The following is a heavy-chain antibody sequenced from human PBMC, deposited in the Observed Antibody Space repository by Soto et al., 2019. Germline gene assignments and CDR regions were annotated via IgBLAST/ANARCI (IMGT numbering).Heavy chain of an antibody. CDR1: GASSGSGGW. CDR3: ARHEGWTGPDQ. Sequence: PSVTLSLTCAVSGASSGSGGWWSLVRQPPGKGLEWIAEIFHDGNTNYSPSLKSRVTISVDKSQNQFSLNVYSVTAADTAVYYCARHEGWTGPDQWGQGTLVTVSS. CDR2: IFHDGNT. J-gene: IGHJ5*02. V-gene: IGHV4-4*02. D-gene: IGHD2-8*02.